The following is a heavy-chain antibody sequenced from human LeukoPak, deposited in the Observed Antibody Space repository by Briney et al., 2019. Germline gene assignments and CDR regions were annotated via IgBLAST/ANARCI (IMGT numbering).Heavy chain of an antibody. V-gene: IGHV3-21*01. CDR3: ARAGGSDGYNSAFDF. CDR2: ISTSSSYI. J-gene: IGHJ4*02. D-gene: IGHD5-24*01. Sequence: RGSLRLSCAASEFTFSSYSMNWVRQAPGKGLEWVSSISTSSSYIYYTDSVKGRFTISRDNAKNSLYLQMNSLRAEDTAVYYCARAGGSDGYNSAFDFWGQGTLVTVSS. CDR1: EFTFSSYS.